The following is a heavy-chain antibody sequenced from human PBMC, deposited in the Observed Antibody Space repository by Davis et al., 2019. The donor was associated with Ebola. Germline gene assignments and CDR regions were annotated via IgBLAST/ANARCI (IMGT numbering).Heavy chain of an antibody. D-gene: IGHD5-18*01. CDR2: ISTSGGST. V-gene: IGHV3-23*01. CDR3: AKDEGSGYTYGTNDY. J-gene: IGHJ4*02. Sequence: GALKISCAASGFTFSSNAMSWARQAPGKGLEWVSGISTSGGSTYSADSVKGRFTISRDNSKNTLYLQMNSLRAEDTAVYYCAKDEGSGYTYGTNDYWGQGTLVTVSS. CDR1: GFTFSSNA.